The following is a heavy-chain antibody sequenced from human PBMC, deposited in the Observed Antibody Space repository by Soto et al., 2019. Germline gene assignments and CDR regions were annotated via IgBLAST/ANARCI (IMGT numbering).Heavy chain of an antibody. D-gene: IGHD2-15*01. CDR1: GYTFTVYY. J-gene: IGHJ4*02. Sequence: GASVKVSCKASGYTFTVYYMHGVLQSPLQGLEWMGWINPNSGGTNYAQKFQGWVTMTRDTSISTAYMELSRLRSDDTAVYYCARGHCSGGSCYPVDYWGQGTLVTVSS. CDR3: ARGHCSGGSCYPVDY. V-gene: IGHV1-2*04. CDR2: INPNSGGT.